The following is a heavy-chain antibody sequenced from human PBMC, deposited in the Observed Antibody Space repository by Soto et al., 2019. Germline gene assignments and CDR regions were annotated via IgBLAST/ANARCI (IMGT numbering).Heavy chain of an antibody. CDR1: GGSISSGGYY. D-gene: IGHD6-19*01. V-gene: IGHV4-31*03. CDR2: IYYSGST. J-gene: IGHJ6*02. CDR3: ARRMEYSSGWYSTFDYYYYGMDV. Sequence: PSETLSLTCTVSGGSISSGGYYWSWIRQHSGKGLEWIGYIYYSGSTYYNPSLKSRVTISVDTSKNQFSLKLSSVTAADTAVYYCARRMEYSSGWYSTFDYYYYGMDVWGQGTTVT.